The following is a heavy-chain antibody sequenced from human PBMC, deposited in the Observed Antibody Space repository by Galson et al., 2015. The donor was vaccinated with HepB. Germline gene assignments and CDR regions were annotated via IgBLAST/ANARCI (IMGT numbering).Heavy chain of an antibody. CDR1: GYTFTSNG. V-gene: IGHV1-18*04. CDR2: ISTRSGNT. CDR3: VRDRLHSFDY. J-gene: IGHJ4*02. Sequence: SVKVSCKASGYTFTSNGISWVRQAPGQGLEWMGWISTRSGNTNYAQRLQGRVTMTTDTSTSTAYMELRRLRSDDTAIYYCVRDRLHSFDYWGRGTLVTVSP.